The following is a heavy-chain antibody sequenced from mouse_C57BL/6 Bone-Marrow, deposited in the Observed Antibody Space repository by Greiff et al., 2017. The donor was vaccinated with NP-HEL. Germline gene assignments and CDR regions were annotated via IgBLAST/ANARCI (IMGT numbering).Heavy chain of an antibody. J-gene: IGHJ4*01. V-gene: IGHV5-4*01. D-gene: IGHD1-1*01. CDR3: ARDGHYYGSTSYYAMDY. CDR1: GFTFSSYA. Sequence: EVKLMESGGGLVKPGGSLKLSCAASGFTFSSYAMSWVRQTPEKRLEWVATISDGGSYTYYPDNVKGRFTISRDNAKNNLYLQMSHLKSEDTAIYYCARDGHYYGSTSYYAMDYWGQGTSVTVSS. CDR2: ISDGGSYT.